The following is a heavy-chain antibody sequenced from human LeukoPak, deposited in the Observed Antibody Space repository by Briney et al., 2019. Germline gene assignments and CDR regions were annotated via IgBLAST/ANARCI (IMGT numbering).Heavy chain of an antibody. J-gene: IGHJ4*02. CDR2: IRYDGSNK. CDR1: GFTFSSYE. D-gene: IGHD2-2*01. V-gene: IGHV3-30*02. Sequence: PGGSLRLSCAASGFTFSSYEMNWVRQAPGKGLEWVAFIRYDGSNKYYADSVKGRFTISRDNSKNTLYLQMNSLRAEDTAVYYCAKDRVVPAANYFDYWGQGTLVTVSS. CDR3: AKDRVVPAANYFDY.